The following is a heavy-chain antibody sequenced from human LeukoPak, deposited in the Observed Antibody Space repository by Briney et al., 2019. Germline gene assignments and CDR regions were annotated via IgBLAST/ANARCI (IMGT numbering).Heavy chain of an antibody. CDR3: ARHSSGWYSFEY. V-gene: IGHV4-39*01. D-gene: IGHD6-19*01. CDR1: GASISSSNYY. CDR2: IYYGGST. Sequence: KPSETLALTCAVSGASISSSNYYWGWIRQPPGKGLEWIGSIYYGGSTYYNPSLKSRVSMSVDTSKNQLSLNLRSVIAADTAVYYCARHSSGWYSFEYWGQGTLVTVFS. J-gene: IGHJ4*02.